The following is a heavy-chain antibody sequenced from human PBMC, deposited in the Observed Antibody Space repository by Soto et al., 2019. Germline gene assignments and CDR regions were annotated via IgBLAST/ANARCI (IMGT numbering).Heavy chain of an antibody. CDR1: GGSTNTFY. CDR2: IFSSGST. J-gene: IGHJ4*02. D-gene: IGHD5-12*01. V-gene: IGHV4-4*07. CDR3: AREGSYSAYNFAHGIQLWSFDF. Sequence: QVRLQESGPGLLKPSETLSLTCTVSGGSTNTFYWSWVRQPAGKGLEWIGRIFSSGSTSFNPSLESRVAMSVDTSKNHFYLNLSSVTAADMAVYYCAREGSYSAYNFAHGIQLWSFDFWGQGALVTVSS.